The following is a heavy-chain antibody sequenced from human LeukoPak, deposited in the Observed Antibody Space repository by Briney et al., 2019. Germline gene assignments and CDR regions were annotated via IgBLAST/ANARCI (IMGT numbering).Heavy chain of an antibody. V-gene: IGHV1-69*04. CDR1: GGTFSSYA. J-gene: IGHJ6*02. CDR3: ARDHTISTNLYYYYYGMDV. Sequence: GASVKVSCKASGGTFSSYAISWARQAPGQGLEWMGRIIPILGIANYAQKFQGRVTITADKSTSTAYMELSSLRSEDTAVYYCARDHTISTNLYYYYYGMDVWGQGTTVTVSS. CDR2: IIPILGIA. D-gene: IGHD3-3*01.